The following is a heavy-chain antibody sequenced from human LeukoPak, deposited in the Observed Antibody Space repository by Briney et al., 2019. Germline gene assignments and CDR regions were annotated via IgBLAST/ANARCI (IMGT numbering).Heavy chain of an antibody. CDR2: ISYDGSNK. CDR1: GFTFSSYA. CDR3: AREGTHLNWFDP. J-gene: IGHJ5*02. Sequence: PGGSLRLSCAASGFTFSSYAMHWVRQAPGKGLEWVAVISYDGSNKYYADSVKGRFTISRDNSKNTLYPQMNSLRAEHTAVYYCAREGTHLNWFDPWGQGTLVTVSS. D-gene: IGHD3-10*01. V-gene: IGHV3-30-3*01.